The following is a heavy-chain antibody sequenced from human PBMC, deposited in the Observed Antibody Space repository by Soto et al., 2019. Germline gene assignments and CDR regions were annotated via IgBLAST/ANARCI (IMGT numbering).Heavy chain of an antibody. D-gene: IGHD3-9*01. V-gene: IGHV1-69*13. Sequence: SVKVSCKASGGTFSSYAISWVRQAPGQGLEWMGGIIPIFGTANYAQKFQGRVTITADESTSTAYMELSSLRSEDTAVYYCARAGYFDWLSIPPRSDAFDIWGQGTMVTVSS. CDR3: ARAGYFDWLSIPPRSDAFDI. J-gene: IGHJ3*02. CDR2: IIPIFGTA. CDR1: GGTFSSYA.